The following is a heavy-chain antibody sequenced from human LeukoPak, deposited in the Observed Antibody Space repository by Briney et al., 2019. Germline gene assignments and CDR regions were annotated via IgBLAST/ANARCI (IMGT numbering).Heavy chain of an antibody. CDR3: ARLSGDGYNSLDS. J-gene: IGHJ4*02. CDR1: GGSFSSYY. Sequence: SETLSLTCAVYGGSFSSYYWSWIRQPPGKGLEWIGEINHSGSTNYNPSLKSRVTISVDTSKNQFSLKLSSVTAADTAVYYCARLSGDGYNSLDSWGQGTLVTVSS. D-gene: IGHD5-24*01. V-gene: IGHV4-34*01. CDR2: INHSGST.